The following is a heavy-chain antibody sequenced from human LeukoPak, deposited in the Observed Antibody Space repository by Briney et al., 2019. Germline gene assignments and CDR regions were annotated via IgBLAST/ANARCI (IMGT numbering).Heavy chain of an antibody. J-gene: IGHJ4*02. D-gene: IGHD6-19*01. CDR3: ARGLSDTAVAGNKRGDY. V-gene: IGHV1-18*01. Sequence: ASVKVSCKASGYTFTSYGISWVRQAPGQGLEWMGWISAYNGNTNYAQKLQGRVTMTTDTSTSTAYMELRSLRSDDTAVYYCARGLSDTAVAGNKRGDYWGQGTLVTVSS. CDR1: GYTFTSYG. CDR2: ISAYNGNT.